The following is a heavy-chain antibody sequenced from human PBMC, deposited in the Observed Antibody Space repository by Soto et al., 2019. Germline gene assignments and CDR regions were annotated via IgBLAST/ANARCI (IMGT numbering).Heavy chain of an antibody. Sequence: QVQLQQWGAGLLKTSETLSLTCAVYGGFVSSGSYYWSRIRQPPGKELEWIGEMSHSGGTHFNPSLKSRVTISVDTSKNQFSLNIYSVTAADTALYYCARVERGTVTTVVDAFDIWGPGTMVTVSS. D-gene: IGHD1-1*01. CDR2: MSHSGGT. J-gene: IGHJ3*02. CDR1: GGFVSSGSYY. CDR3: ARVERGTVTTVVDAFDI. V-gene: IGHV4-34*01.